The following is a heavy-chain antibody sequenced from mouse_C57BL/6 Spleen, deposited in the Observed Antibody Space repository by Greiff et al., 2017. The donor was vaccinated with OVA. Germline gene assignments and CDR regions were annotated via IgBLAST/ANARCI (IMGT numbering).Heavy chain of an antibody. Sequence: VQLQQSGAELVMPGASVKLSCKASGYTFTSYWMHWVKQRPGQGLEWIGEIDPSDSYTNYNQKFKGKSTLTVDKSSSTAYMQLSSLTSEDSAVYYCAREITTVVAKDAMDYWGQGTSVTVSS. D-gene: IGHD1-1*01. CDR1: GYTFTSYW. CDR3: AREITTVVAKDAMDY. V-gene: IGHV1-69*01. CDR2: IDPSDSYT. J-gene: IGHJ4*01.